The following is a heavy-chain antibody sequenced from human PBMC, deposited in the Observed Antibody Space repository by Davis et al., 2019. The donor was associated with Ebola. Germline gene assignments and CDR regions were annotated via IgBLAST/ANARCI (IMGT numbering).Heavy chain of an antibody. J-gene: IGHJ4*02. V-gene: IGHV3-23*01. D-gene: IGHD2-15*01. CDR3: AKRDIIRWFFGD. CDR2: ISSGGDST. CDR1: GFTFSTHA. Sequence: GGSLRPSCAASGFTFSTHAMTWVRQAPGKGLEWVSAISSGGDSTWYADSVKGRFTISRDNGKNTLYLQRNSLRVEDTAVYYCAKRDIIRWFFGDWGQGSLVTVSS.